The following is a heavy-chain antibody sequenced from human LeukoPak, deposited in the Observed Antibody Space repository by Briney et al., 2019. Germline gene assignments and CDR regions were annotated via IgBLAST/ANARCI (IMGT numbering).Heavy chain of an antibody. CDR2: IWYDGSNK. D-gene: IGHD3-22*01. J-gene: IGHJ5*02. Sequence: PGRSLRPSCAASGFTFSSYGMHWVRQAPGKGLEWVAVIWYDGSNKYYADSVKGRFTISRDNAKNSLYLQMNSLRAEDTAVYYCARDPLDDSSGYQPDPWGQGTLVTVSS. CDR1: GFTFSSYG. CDR3: ARDPLDDSSGYQPDP. V-gene: IGHV3-33*01.